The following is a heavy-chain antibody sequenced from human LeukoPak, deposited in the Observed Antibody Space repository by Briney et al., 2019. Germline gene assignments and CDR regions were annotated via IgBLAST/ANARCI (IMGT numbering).Heavy chain of an antibody. CDR1: GFVFSNYA. D-gene: IGHD1-26*01. CDR2: LSDSGGST. CDR3: AKTVGHDS. J-gene: IGHJ4*02. V-gene: IGHV3-23*01. Sequence: GGSLRLSCAASGFVFSNYAVSWVRQAPGKGLEWVSTLSDSGGSTYYADSVKGRFTISRDNSKNTLYLQMNSLRAEDTALYHCAKTVGHDSRGQGTLVTVSS.